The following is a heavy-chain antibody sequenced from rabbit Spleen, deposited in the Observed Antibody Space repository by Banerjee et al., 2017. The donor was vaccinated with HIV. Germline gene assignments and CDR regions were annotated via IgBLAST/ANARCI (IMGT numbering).Heavy chain of an antibody. J-gene: IGHJ4*01. D-gene: IGHD4-1*01. V-gene: IGHV1S7*01. CDR1: GFDFSSYS. Sequence: QLEETGGGLVQPGGSLTLSCKTSGFDFSSYSMSWVRQAPGKGLEWIGAIYTGRGGTDYANWVNGRFTISSDNAQCTVDLQMNSLTAADTATYFCARSLYWSSGWGDLWGPGTLVTVS. CDR3: ARSLYWSSGWGDL. CDR2: IYTGRGGT.